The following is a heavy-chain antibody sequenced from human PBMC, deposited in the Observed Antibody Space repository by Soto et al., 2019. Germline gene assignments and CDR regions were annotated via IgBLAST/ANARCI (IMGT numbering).Heavy chain of an antibody. Sequence: QVQLVESGGGVVQPGRSLRLSCAASGFTFSSYGMHWVRQAPGKGLEWVAVISYDGSNKYYADSVKGRFTISRDNSKNTLYLQMNSLRAEDTAVYYCVKTHAMLWRIHKPYYFDYGGQGTPVTVSS. V-gene: IGHV3-30*18. CDR1: GFTFSSYG. CDR2: ISYDGSNK. CDR3: VKTHAMLWRIHKPYYFDY. J-gene: IGHJ4*02. D-gene: IGHD2-2*01.